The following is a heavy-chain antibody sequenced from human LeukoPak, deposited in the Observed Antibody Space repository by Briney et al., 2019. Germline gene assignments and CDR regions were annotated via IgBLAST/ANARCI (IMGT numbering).Heavy chain of an antibody. CDR1: GYTFTGSY. CDR2: IDPNKGGT. CDR3: ARDMSYYGSGRSGTGAFDI. D-gene: IGHD3-10*01. Sequence: ASVKVSCKASGYTFTGSYMHWVRHAPGQGLEWMGWIDPNKGGTNYAQKFQGWVTMTRDTSISTAYMELSRLRSDDTAVYYCARDMSYYGSGRSGTGAFDIWGQGTMVTVSS. J-gene: IGHJ3*02. V-gene: IGHV1-2*04.